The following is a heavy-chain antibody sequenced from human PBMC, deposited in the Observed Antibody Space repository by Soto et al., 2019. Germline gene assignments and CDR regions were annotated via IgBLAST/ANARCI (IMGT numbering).Heavy chain of an antibody. CDR3: ARGNPFNYAGFDV. V-gene: IGHV1-8*01. Sequence: ASVKVSCKASGYTFSGFDINCLVQASVQWPEWMGCMNAKSGDTFFAQRFQGKFNMTWDTSLSTAYMEVGSLTSDDTAMYYCARGNPFNYAGFDVWGQGTTVTVSS. D-gene: IGHD3-16*01. J-gene: IGHJ6*02. CDR1: GYTFSGFD. CDR2: MNAKSGDT.